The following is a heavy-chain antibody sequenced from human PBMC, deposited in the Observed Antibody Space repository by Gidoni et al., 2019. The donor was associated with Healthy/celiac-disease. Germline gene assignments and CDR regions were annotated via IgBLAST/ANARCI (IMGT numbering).Heavy chain of an antibody. Sequence: QVQLQQWGAGLLKPSETLSLTCAVYGGSVSGYYWSWIRQPPGKGLEWIGEINHSGSTNYNPSLKRRVTISVDTSKNQFSLKLSSVTAADTAVYYCARSLRFFWSGYYSASWFDPWGQGTLVTVSS. D-gene: IGHD3-3*01. J-gene: IGHJ5*02. CDR1: GGSVSGYY. CDR2: INHSGST. CDR3: ARSLRFFWSGYYSASWFDP. V-gene: IGHV4-34*01.